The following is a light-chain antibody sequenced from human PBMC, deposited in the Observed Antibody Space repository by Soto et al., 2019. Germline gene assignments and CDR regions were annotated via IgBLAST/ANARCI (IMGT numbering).Light chain of an antibody. CDR2: GAS. CDR1: QSISRNS. J-gene: IGKJ2*01. CDR3: QQYGSSPNA. Sequence: EIVLTQSPGTLSLSPGERATFSCRASQSISRNSLAWYQQKPGQAPRLLIYGASSRATGIPDRFSGSGSGTDFTLTISSLEPEDFAVYYCQQYGSSPNAFGQGTKLEIK. V-gene: IGKV3-20*01.